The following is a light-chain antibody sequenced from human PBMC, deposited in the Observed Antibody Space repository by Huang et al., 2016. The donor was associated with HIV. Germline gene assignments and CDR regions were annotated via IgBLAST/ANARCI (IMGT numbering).Light chain of an antibody. V-gene: IGKV1-39*01. CDR1: QGISTY. CDR3: QQSYTTPPD. CDR2: AAS. J-gene: IGKJ3*01. Sequence: DIQMTQSPSSLSASVGDRVAITCRASQGISTYLNWYQQKPGKAPKLLIYAASTLQSGVPSRFSGSGSGTDFILTISSLQPEDFATYYCQQSYTTPPDFGPGTKVDMK.